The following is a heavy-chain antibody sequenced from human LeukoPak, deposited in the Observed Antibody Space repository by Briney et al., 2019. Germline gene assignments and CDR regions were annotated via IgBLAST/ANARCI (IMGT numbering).Heavy chain of an antibody. J-gene: IGHJ6*02. CDR1: GCSISSYY. CDR2: IYYSGRT. V-gene: IGHV4-59*01. D-gene: IGHD3-22*01. CDR3: ARVKSYYYDSSGYPGGMDV. Sequence: SETLSLTCTVSGCSISSYYWSWIRQPSGKGLEWIGYIYYSGRTNYNPSLKSRVTISVDTSKNQFSLTLSSVTAADTAVYYCARVKSYYYDSSGYPGGMDVWGQGTTVTVSS.